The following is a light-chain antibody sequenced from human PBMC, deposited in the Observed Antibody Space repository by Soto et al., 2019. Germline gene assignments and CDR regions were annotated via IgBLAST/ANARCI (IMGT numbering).Light chain of an antibody. CDR1: QSLLFSSNNKNY. Sequence: DIVVTQTPDSLAVSLGERATIDCKSSQSLLFSSNNKNYLAWYQQKPGQPPRLLISWTATRESWVPDRFSGSGSGIDFTLTSSRLQPEDVAVYYRHQDYETSTYGQGTRVEIK. J-gene: IGKJ1*01. CDR2: WTA. CDR3: HQDYETST. V-gene: IGKV4-1*01.